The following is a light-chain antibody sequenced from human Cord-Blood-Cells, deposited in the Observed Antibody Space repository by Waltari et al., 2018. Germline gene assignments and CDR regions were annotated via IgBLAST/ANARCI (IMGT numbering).Light chain of an antibody. J-gene: IGLJ1*01. V-gene: IGLV3-25*03. CDR3: QSADSSGTYYV. CDR1: ALPKQY. Sequence: SYELTQPPSVSVSPGQTARITCSGDALPKQYAYWYQQKPGQAPVLVIYKDRERPSGIPGRFSGSSSGTTVTLTISRVQAEDEADYYCQSADSSGTYYVFGTGTKVTVL. CDR2: KDR.